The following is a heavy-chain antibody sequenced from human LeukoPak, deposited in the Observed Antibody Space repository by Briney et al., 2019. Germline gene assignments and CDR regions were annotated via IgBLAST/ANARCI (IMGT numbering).Heavy chain of an antibody. V-gene: IGHV1-69*13. CDR3: ARGGNDFWSGGYMDV. CDR2: IIPIFGTA. Sequence: GASVKVSCKASRGTFRSYAISWVRQAPGQGLEWMGGIIPIFGTANYAQKFQGRVTITADESTSTAYMELSSLRSEDTAVYYCARGGNDFWSGGYMDVWGKGTTVTVSS. D-gene: IGHD3-3*01. CDR1: RGTFRSYA. J-gene: IGHJ6*03.